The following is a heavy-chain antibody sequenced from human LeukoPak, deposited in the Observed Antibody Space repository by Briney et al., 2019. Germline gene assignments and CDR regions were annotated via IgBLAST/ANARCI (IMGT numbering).Heavy chain of an antibody. D-gene: IGHD4-23*01. V-gene: IGHV4-59*01. CDR1: GGSISSYY. Sequence: PSETLSLTRTVSGGSISSYYWSWIRQPPGKGLEWIGYIYYSGSTNYNPSLKSRVTISVDTSKNRFSLKLSSVTAADTAVSYCARDSTVVTPGGFYYGMDVWGQGTTVTVSS. CDR3: ARDSTVVTPGGFYYGMDV. CDR2: IYYSGST. J-gene: IGHJ6*02.